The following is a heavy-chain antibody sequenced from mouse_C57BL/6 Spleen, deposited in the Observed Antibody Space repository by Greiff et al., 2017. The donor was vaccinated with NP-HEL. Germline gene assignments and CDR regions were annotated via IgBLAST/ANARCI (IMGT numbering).Heavy chain of an antibody. J-gene: IGHJ1*03. CDR2: ISGGGGNT. V-gene: IGHV5-9*01. CDR1: GFTFSSYT. CDR3: ARDSSGSLVFDV. Sequence: EVKLMESGGGLVKPGGSLKLSCAASGFTFSSYTMSWVRQTPEKRLEWVATISGGGGNTYYPDSVKGRFTISRDNAKNTLYLQMSSLRSEDTALYYCARDSSGSLVFDVWGTGTTVTVSS. D-gene: IGHD3-2*02.